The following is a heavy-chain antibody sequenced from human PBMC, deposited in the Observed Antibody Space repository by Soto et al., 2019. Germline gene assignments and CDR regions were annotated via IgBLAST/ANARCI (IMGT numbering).Heavy chain of an antibody. CDR2: ISGSGGST. CDR3: ANPPRYDILTGYYLYGMDV. Sequence: EVQLLESGGGLVQPGGSLRLSCAASGFTFSSYAMSWVRQAPGKGLEWVSAISGSGGSTYYADSVKGRFTISRDNSKNTRYLQMNSLRAEDTAVYYSANPPRYDILTGYYLYGMDVWGQGTTVTVSS. J-gene: IGHJ6*02. V-gene: IGHV3-23*01. D-gene: IGHD3-9*01. CDR1: GFTFSSYA.